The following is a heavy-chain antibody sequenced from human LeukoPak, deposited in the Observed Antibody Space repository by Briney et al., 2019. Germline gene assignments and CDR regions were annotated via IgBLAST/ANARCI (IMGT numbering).Heavy chain of an antibody. V-gene: IGHV4-31*03. J-gene: IGHJ4*02. CDR1: GGSISSGGYY. D-gene: IGHD3-22*01. CDR2: IYYSGST. CDR3: ARGPPTYYYDSSGYWIDY. Sequence: SETLSLTCTVSGGSISSGGYYWSWIRQHPGKGLEWIGYIYYSGSTYYNPSLKSRVTISVDTSKNQFSLKLSSVTAADTAVCYCARGPPTYYYDSSGYWIDYWGQGTLVTVSS.